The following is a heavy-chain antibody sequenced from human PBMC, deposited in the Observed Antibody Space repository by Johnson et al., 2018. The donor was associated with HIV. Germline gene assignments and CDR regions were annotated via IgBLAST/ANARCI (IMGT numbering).Heavy chain of an antibody. CDR3: RSWGSSGYYAPFYHDAFDI. J-gene: IGHJ3*02. CDR1: GFTFSNAW. CDR2: IKSKTDGGTT. V-gene: IGHV3-15*01. D-gene: IGHD3-22*01. Sequence: EVQLLESGGGVVQPGRSLRLSCAASGFTFSNAWMSWVRQAPGKGLEWVGRIKSKTDGGTTDYAAPVKGRFTISRADSKNTLYLQMNSLKTEDTAVYYCRSWGSSGYYAPFYHDAFDIWGQGTMVTVSS.